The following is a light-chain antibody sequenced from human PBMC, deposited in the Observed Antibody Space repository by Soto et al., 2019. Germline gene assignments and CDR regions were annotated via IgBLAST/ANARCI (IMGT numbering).Light chain of an antibody. CDR2: EVN. Sequence: QSALTQPASVSGSLGQSITISCTGTSSDVGGYNYVSWYQQHPGKVPKLMIYEVNNRPSGVSNRFSGSKSANTASLTISGLQADDEADYCCSSFTSSSTQVFGGGTKLTVL. J-gene: IGLJ3*02. CDR3: SSFTSSSTQV. V-gene: IGLV2-14*01. CDR1: SSDVGGYNY.